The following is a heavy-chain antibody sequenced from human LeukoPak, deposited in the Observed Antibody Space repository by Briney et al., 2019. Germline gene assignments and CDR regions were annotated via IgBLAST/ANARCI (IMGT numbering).Heavy chain of an antibody. CDR2: INSDGSGT. CDR3: ARGDIVGNAYFYYMDV. CDR1: GFTFRNYW. V-gene: IGHV3-74*01. D-gene: IGHD2-15*01. J-gene: IGHJ6*03. Sequence: GGFLRLSCAASGFTFRNYWMNWVRQAPGKGLVWVSHINSDGSGTTYADSVKGRFTISRDNAKNTLYLQMNILRAEDTAVYYCARGDIVGNAYFYYMDVWGKGTTVTVS.